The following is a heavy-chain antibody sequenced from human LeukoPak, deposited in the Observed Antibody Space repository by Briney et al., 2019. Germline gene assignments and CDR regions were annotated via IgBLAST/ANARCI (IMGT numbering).Heavy chain of an antibody. CDR1: GYTFTNYY. J-gene: IGHJ4*02. D-gene: IGHD3-16*01. CDR3: ARSSRLGGFDY. CDR2: IHPSGGST. Sequence: ASVKVSCKASGYTFTNYYLHWVRQAPGQGLEWMGIIHPSGGSTSYAQKFQGRVTMTRDTSTSTVYMELSSLRSKDTAIYYCARSSRLGGFDYWGQGTLVTDSS. V-gene: IGHV1-46*01.